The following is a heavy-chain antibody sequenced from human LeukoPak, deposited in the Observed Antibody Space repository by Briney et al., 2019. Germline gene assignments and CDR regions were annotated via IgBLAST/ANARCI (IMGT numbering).Heavy chain of an antibody. J-gene: IGHJ6*03. CDR2: INPSGGST. Sequence: ASVKVSCKASGYTFTDYYIHWVRQAPGQGLEWMGIINPSGGSTSYAQKFQGRVTMTRDMSTSTVYMELSSLRSEDTAVYYCARGGMATGYYYYYMDVWGKGTTVTVSS. CDR3: ARGGMATGYYYYYMDV. CDR1: GYTFTDYY. D-gene: IGHD5-24*01. V-gene: IGHV1-46*01.